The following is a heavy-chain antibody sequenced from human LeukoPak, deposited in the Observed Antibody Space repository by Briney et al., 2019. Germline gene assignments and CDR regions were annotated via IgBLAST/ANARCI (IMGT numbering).Heavy chain of an antibody. V-gene: IGHV1-2*02. CDR3: ARDFGPEYYGSGSKTDDY. CDR2: INPNSGGT. J-gene: IGHJ4*02. Sequence: ASVKVSCKASGYTFTGYYMHWVRQAPGQGLEWMGWINPNSGGTNYAQKFQGRVTMTRDTSISTAYMELSRLRSDDTAVYYCARDFGPEYYGSGSKTDDYWGQGTLVTLSS. D-gene: IGHD3-10*01. CDR1: GYTFTGYY.